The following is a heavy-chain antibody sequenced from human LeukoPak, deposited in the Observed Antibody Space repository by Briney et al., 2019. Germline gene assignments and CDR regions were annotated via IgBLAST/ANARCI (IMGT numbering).Heavy chain of an antibody. CDR1: GGTFSSYA. V-gene: IGHV1-69*05. CDR2: IIPIFGTA. D-gene: IGHD1-26*01. Sequence: SVKVSCKASGGTFSSYAISWVRQAPGQGLEWMGGIIPIFGTANYAQKFQGRVTITTDESTSTAYMELSSLRSEDTAAYYCASDSGSYYGTPYYYYYMDVWGKGTTVTVSS. J-gene: IGHJ6*03. CDR3: ASDSGSYYGTPYYYYYMDV.